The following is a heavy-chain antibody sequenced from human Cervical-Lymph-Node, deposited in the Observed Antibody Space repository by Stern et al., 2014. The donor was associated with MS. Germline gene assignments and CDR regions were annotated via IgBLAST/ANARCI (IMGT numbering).Heavy chain of an antibody. J-gene: IGHJ4*02. CDR1: GGSFSSYD. D-gene: IGHD3-9*01. CDR3: VLTGYYPY. CDR2: IITLYGST. Sequence: QVQLQESGPEVMQPGSSVKVSCKASGGSFSSYDVSWVRQAPGQGLEWMGRIITLYGSTNYADHLQGRVTITADESTTTVHMQLSSLRSDDTAVYYCVLTGYYPYWGQGTLVTVSS. V-gene: IGHV1-69*01.